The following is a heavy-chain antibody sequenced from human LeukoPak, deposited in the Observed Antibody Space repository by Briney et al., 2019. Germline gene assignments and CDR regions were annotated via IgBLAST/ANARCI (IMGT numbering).Heavy chain of an antibody. V-gene: IGHV3-23*01. CDR3: AKDRGSSGYDWFDP. D-gene: IGHD3-22*01. CDR2: ISGSGGST. Sequence: PGGSLRLSCAASGFTFSSYSMSWVRQAPGKGLEWVSAISGSGGSTYYADSVKGRFTISRDNSKNTLYLQMSSLRAEDTAVYYCAKDRGSSGYDWFDPWGQGTLVTVSS. CDR1: GFTFSSYS. J-gene: IGHJ5*02.